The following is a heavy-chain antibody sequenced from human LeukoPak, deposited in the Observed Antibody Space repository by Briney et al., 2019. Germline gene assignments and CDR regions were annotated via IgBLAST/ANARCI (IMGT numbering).Heavy chain of an antibody. V-gene: IGHV4-39*01. CDR1: GGSISSYY. D-gene: IGHD3-10*01. CDR2: IYYSGST. CDR3: ARRVVRGGFDY. Sequence: TSETLSLTCTVSGGSISSYYWGWIRQPPGKGLEWIGSIYYSGSTYYNPSLKSRVTISVDTSKNQFSLKLSSVTAADTDVYYCARRVVRGGFDYWGQGTLVTVSS. J-gene: IGHJ4*02.